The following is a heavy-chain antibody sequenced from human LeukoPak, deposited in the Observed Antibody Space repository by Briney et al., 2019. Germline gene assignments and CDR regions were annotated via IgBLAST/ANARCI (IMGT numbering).Heavy chain of an antibody. CDR1: GGSISSSSYY. V-gene: IGHV4-39*01. Sequence: SETLSLTCTVSGGSISSSSYYWGWIRQPPGKGLEWIGSIYYSGSTYYNPSLKSRVTISVDTSKNQFSLKLSSVTAADTAVYYCARLTYYYGSGWGQGTLVTVSS. J-gene: IGHJ4*02. CDR3: ARLTYYYGSG. CDR2: IYYSGST. D-gene: IGHD3-10*01.